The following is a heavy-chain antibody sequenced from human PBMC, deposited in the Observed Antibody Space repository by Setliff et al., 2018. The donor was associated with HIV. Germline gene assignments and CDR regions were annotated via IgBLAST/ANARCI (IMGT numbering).Heavy chain of an antibody. CDR3: ARMGYSSGWPIDY. CDR1: GGSISSSSYY. CDR2: IYYSGST. V-gene: IGHV4-39*07. J-gene: IGHJ4*02. D-gene: IGHD6-19*01. Sequence: PSETLSLTCTVSGGSISSSSYYWGWIRQPPGKGLEWIGSIYYSGSTYYNPSLKSRVTMSVDTFKKQFSLKLTSVTAADTATYYCARMGYSSGWPIDYWGQGTLVTVSS.